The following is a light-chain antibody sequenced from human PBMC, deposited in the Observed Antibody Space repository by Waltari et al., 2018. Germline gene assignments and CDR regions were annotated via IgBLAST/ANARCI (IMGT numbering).Light chain of an antibody. CDR1: SSDVGGYNY. Sequence: QSALTQPASVSGSPGQSITISCTGTSSDVGGYNYVSWYQQHPGKAPKLMIYDVSNRPSGVSKRLSVSKSGNTSSLTISGLQAEDEADYYCSSYTSSSTLVFGGGTKLTVL. J-gene: IGLJ2*01. CDR2: DVS. CDR3: SSYTSSSTLV. V-gene: IGLV2-14*03.